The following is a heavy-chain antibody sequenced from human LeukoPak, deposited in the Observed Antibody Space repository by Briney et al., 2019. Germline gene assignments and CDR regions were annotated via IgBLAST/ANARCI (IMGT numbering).Heavy chain of an antibody. Sequence: GESLKISCKGSGYSFTSYWIAWVRQLPGKGLEYMGIIYPGDSDTRYTPSFQGQVTISADKSIRTAYLQWSSLKASDTAIYYCARREGTAYSSSWYPFDLWGQGTMVTVSS. J-gene: IGHJ4*02. V-gene: IGHV5-51*01. CDR3: ARREGTAYSSSWYPFDL. CDR2: IYPGDSDT. D-gene: IGHD6-13*01. CDR1: GYSFTSYW.